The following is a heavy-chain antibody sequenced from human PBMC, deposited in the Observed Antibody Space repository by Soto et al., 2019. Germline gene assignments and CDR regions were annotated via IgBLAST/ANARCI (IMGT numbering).Heavy chain of an antibody. CDR2: IIPIFGTA. Sequence: SVKVSCKASGGTFSSYAISWVRQAPGQGLEWMGGIIPIFGTANYAQKFQGRVTITADESTSTAHMELSSLRSEDTAVYYCARDSAYSSSFDYWGQGTLVTVSS. J-gene: IGHJ4*02. CDR1: GGTFSSYA. D-gene: IGHD6-6*01. V-gene: IGHV1-69*13. CDR3: ARDSAYSSSFDY.